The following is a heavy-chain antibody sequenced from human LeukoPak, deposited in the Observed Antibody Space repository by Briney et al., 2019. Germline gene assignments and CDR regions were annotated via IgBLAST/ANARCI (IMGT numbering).Heavy chain of an antibody. Sequence: SETLSLTCTVADGSISSYYWSWIRQPAGKGLEWIGRIHTSGSTNYSPSLKSRVTMSVDTSKNQFSLKLSSVTAADTAVYYCARDRYYYDSSARYFDYWGQGTLVTVSS. CDR3: ARDRYYYDSSARYFDY. J-gene: IGHJ4*02. CDR2: IHTSGST. D-gene: IGHD3-22*01. V-gene: IGHV4-4*07. CDR1: DGSISSYY.